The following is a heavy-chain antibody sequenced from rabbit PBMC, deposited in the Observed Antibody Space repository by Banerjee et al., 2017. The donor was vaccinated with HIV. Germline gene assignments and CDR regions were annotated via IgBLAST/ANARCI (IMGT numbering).Heavy chain of an antibody. V-gene: IGHV1S40*01. CDR1: GFSFSSSYW. D-gene: IGHD2-1*01. J-gene: IGHJ4*01. Sequence: QSLEESGGDLVKPGASLTLTCTASGFSFSSSYWICWVRQAPGKGLEWIGCIYIDSGSTYYASWAKGRFTISKASSTTVTLQMTSLTAADTATYFCARMGGGYAYDYGDYVIATGHNLWGQGTLVTVS. CDR2: IYIDSGST. CDR3: ARMGGGYAYDYGDYVIATGHNL.